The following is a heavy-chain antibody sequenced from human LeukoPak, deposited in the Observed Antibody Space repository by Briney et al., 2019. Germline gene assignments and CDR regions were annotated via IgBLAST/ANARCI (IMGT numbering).Heavy chain of an antibody. CDR1: GFTFNSHW. CDR2: IKQDGSEK. CDR3: GRGYCSSTGCFAGSFDY. V-gene: IGHV3-7*01. Sequence: GGSLRLSCAASGFTFNSHWMSWVRQAPGKGLEWVANIKQDGSEKYYVDSVKGRFTISRDNAKNSLYLQMNSLRAEDTAVYYCGRGYCSSTGCFAGSFDYWGQGTLVTVSS. J-gene: IGHJ4*02. D-gene: IGHD2-2*01.